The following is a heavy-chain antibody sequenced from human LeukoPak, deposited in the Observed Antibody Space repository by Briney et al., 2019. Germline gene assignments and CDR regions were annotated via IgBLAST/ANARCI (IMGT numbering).Heavy chain of an antibody. D-gene: IGHD5-12*01. CDR2: IWYDGSNK. CDR1: GFTFSSYG. V-gene: IGHV3-33*06. CDR3: AKAFSAYENWPPNWFDP. Sequence: GRSLRLSCAASGFTFSSYGMHWVRQAPGKGLEWVAVIWYDGSNKYYADSVKGRFTISRDNSKNTLYLQMSSLRAEDTAVYYCAKAFSAYENWPPNWFDPWGQGALVTVSS. J-gene: IGHJ5*02.